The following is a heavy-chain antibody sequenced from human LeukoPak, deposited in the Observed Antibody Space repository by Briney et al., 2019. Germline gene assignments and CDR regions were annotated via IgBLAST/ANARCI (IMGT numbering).Heavy chain of an antibody. D-gene: IGHD3-22*01. CDR1: GGSISSYY. V-gene: IGHV4-59*01. CDR3: ARSVEDYYYDSSGYYAWFDP. CDR2: IYYSGST. J-gene: IGHJ5*02. Sequence: SETLSLTCTVSGGSISSYYWSWIRQPPGKGQEWIGYIYYSGSTNYNPSLKSRVTISVDTSKNQFSLKLSSVTAADTAVYYCARSVEDYYYDSSGYYAWFDPWGQGTLVTVSS.